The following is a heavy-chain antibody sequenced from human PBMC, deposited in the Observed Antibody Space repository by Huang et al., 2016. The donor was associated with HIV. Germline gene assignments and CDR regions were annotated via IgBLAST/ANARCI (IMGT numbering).Heavy chain of an antibody. CDR2: IYWDDDK. D-gene: IGHD2-15*01. Sequence: QITLKESGPTLVKPTQTLTLACTFSGFSLNTSGVGVAWILQPPGKALEWLALIYWDDDKRYRPSLKSRLTISKDPSNNQVVLTMTNMDPVDTASYFCAHIGDIFAAYSPEYFDYWGQGALVTVSS. J-gene: IGHJ4*02. V-gene: IGHV2-5*02. CDR3: AHIGDIFAAYSPEYFDY. CDR1: GFSLNTSGVG.